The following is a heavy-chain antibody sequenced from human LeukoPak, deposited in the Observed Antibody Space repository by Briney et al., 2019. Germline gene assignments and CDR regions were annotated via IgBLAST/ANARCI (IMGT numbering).Heavy chain of an antibody. CDR1: GDSIRGYY. J-gene: IGHJ3*02. D-gene: IGHD5-18*01. CDR3: ARASVYTYGELDAFDI. Sequence: SETLSLTCTVSGDSIRGYYWSWIRQSPGKGLEWIGYLYDNGDSNRNPSLKSRVTMSVDTSKNQFSLKLSSVTAADTAVYYCARASVYTYGELDAFDIWGQGTMVTVSS. V-gene: IGHV4-59*12. CDR2: LYDNGDS.